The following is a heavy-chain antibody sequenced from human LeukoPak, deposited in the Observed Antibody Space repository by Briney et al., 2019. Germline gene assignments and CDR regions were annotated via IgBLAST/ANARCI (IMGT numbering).Heavy chain of an antibody. CDR2: IYYSGST. Sequence: AWTLSLTCTVSGGSISSYYWSWIRQPPGKGLEWIGHIYYSGSTNYNPSLKSRVTISVDTSKNQFSLKLSSVTAADTAVYYCARVSDVTIFGVVQEPRFDYWGQGTLVTVSS. D-gene: IGHD3-3*01. V-gene: IGHV4-59*01. CDR1: GGSISSYY. J-gene: IGHJ4*02. CDR3: ARVSDVTIFGVVQEPRFDY.